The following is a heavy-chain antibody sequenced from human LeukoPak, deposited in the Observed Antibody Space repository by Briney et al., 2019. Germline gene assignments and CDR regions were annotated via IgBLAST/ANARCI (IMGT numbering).Heavy chain of an antibody. V-gene: IGHV4-34*01. Sequence: SETLSLTCAVYGGSFSGYYWSWIRQPPGKGLEWIGEINHSGSTNYNPSLKSRVTISVDTSKNQFSLKLSSVTAADTAVYYCARRRSNRYSRVVGYWGQGTLVTVSS. D-gene: IGHD5-12*01. CDR3: ARRRSNRYSRVVGY. CDR2: INHSGST. J-gene: IGHJ4*02. CDR1: GGSFSGYY.